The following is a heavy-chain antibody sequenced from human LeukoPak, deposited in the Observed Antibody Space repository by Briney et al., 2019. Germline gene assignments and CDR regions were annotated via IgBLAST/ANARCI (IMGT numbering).Heavy chain of an antibody. D-gene: IGHD3-3*01. CDR2: IYTSGST. V-gene: IGHV4-61*02. J-gene: IGHJ5*02. CDR3: ARAVYYDFWSGYYGNWFDP. Sequence: SQTLSFTCTVSGGSISSGSYDWGWIRQPAGKGLEWIGRIYTSGSTNYNPSLKSRVTISVDTSKNQFSLKLSSVTASDTAVYYCARAVYYDFWSGYYGNWFDPWGQGTLVTVSS. CDR1: GGSISSGSYD.